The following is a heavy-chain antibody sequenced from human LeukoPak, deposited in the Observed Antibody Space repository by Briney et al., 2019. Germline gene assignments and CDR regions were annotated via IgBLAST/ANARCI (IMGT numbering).Heavy chain of an antibody. V-gene: IGHV3-49*04. D-gene: IGHD3-22*01. CDR2: IRSKAYGGTT. Sequence: GGSLRLSCAASGFTFNRNAISWVRQAPGKGLEWVGFIRSKAYGGTTEYAASVKGRFTISRDDSKSIAYLQMNSLKTEDTAVYYCTSTGPFYYYDSSGYPFFDYWGQGTLVTVSS. CDR1: GFTFNRNA. CDR3: TSTGPFYYYDSSGYPFFDY. J-gene: IGHJ4*02.